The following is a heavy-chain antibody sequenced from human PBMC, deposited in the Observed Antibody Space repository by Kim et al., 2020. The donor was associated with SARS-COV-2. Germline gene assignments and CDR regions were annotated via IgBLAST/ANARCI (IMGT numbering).Heavy chain of an antibody. V-gene: IGHV1-69*13. D-gene: IGHD7-27*01. CDR3: ARGGRLANWGSNANWYFDL. CDR2: IIPIFGTA. CDR1: GGTFSSYA. Sequence: SVKVSCKASGGTFSSYAISWVRQAPGQGLEWMGGIIPIFGTANYAQKFQGRVTITADESTSTAYMELSSLRSEDTAVYYCARGGRLANWGSNANWYFDLWGRGTLVTVSS. J-gene: IGHJ2*01.